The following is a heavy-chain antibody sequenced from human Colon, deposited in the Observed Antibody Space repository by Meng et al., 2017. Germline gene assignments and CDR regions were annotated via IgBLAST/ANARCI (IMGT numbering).Heavy chain of an antibody. V-gene: IGHV4-31*02. J-gene: IGHJ5*02. CDR1: GGSRSNGDFY. CDR2: FYFSGNT. CDR3: ARYFYDSRGVTWFDP. Sequence: VWRQSTGPVLLKPSKSLSLTCTVYGGSRSNGDFYGIWSRQHPGMGLEWIVYFYFSGNTCHNPSLKSRVSISVDTSKNRFSLNLSSVTAADTAVYYCARYFYDSRGVTWFDPWGQGTLVTVSS. D-gene: IGHD3-22*01.